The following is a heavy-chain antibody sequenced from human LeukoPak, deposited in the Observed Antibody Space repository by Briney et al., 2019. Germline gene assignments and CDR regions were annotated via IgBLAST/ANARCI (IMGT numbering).Heavy chain of an antibody. Sequence: PSETLSLTCTVSGGSISNYYWSWIRQPPGKGLEWIGYIYYSGSTNYNPSLKSRVTISVDTSKNQFSLKLSSVTAADTAVYYCARGRGYSYGPPDAFDIWGQGTMVTVSS. CDR2: IYYSGST. D-gene: IGHD5-18*01. CDR1: GGSISNYY. CDR3: ARGRGYSYGPPDAFDI. V-gene: IGHV4-59*01. J-gene: IGHJ3*02.